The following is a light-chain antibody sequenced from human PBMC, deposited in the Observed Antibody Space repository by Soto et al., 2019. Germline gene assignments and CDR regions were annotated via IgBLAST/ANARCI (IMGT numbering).Light chain of an antibody. CDR1: QSLTNNF. Sequence: ETVLTQSPGSLCLSPGERSTLSCRASQSLTNNFLAWYQLKPCQAPRLLIYGASRRATATPDRFSGSGSGTEFTLTISRLEPEDFAVYYCQQYGRTVGPGTKVEIK. CDR3: QQYGRT. V-gene: IGKV3-20*01. J-gene: IGKJ1*01. CDR2: GAS.